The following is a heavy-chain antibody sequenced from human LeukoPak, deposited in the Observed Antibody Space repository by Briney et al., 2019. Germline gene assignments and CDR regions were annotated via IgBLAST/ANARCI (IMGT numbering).Heavy chain of an antibody. CDR1: GGSISSYY. V-gene: IGHV4-4*08. CDR2: MYTSGNN. D-gene: IGHD2-2*01. CDR3: ARDRENIVLVPGAKRKTWYFDY. Sequence: PSETLSLTCTVSGGSISSYYWSWIRQPPGKGLEWIGRMYTSGNNNYNPSLKSPVPISVDTSKNQFSLKLSSVTAAATAVYYCARDRENIVLVPGAKRKTWYFDYWGQGTLVTVSS. J-gene: IGHJ4*02.